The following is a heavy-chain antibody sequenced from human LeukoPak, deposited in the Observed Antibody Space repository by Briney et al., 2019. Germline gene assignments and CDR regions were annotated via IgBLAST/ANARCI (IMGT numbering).Heavy chain of an antibody. D-gene: IGHD4-17*01. Sequence: PGGSLRLSCAASGFTFSDHYMDWVRQAPGKGLEWVGRSENKASSYTTHYAASVKGRFTISRDASTNSVYLQMPSLKTEDTAVYYCARALHYGFDYWGQGTLVTVSS. CDR3: ARALHYGFDY. CDR2: SENKASSYTT. V-gene: IGHV3-72*01. J-gene: IGHJ4*02. CDR1: GFTFSDHY.